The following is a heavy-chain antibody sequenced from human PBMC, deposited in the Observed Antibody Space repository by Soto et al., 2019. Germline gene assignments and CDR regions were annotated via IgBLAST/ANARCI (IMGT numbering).Heavy chain of an antibody. V-gene: IGHV3-30-3*01. Sequence: GGSLRLSCAASGFTFSSYAMHWVRQAPGKGLEWVAVISYDGSNKYYADSVKGRFTISRDNSKNTLYLQMNSLRAEDTAVYYCARDRDNLIVVVTPPGYWGQGTLVTVYS. CDR1: GFTFSSYA. CDR2: ISYDGSNK. J-gene: IGHJ4*02. CDR3: ARDRDNLIVVVTPPGY. D-gene: IGHD3-22*01.